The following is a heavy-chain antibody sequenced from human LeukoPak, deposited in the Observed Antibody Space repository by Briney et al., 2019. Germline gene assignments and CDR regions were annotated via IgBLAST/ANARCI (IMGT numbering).Heavy chain of an antibody. V-gene: IGHV3-23*01. CDR3: AQWGSGSYFDY. J-gene: IGHJ4*02. CDR2: ISGSGVCT. CDR1: GFTFSNYA. D-gene: IGHD1-26*01. Sequence: PGGSLRLSCAASGFTFSNYAMSWVRQAPGKGLEWVSGISGSGVCTYYADSVKGRFTVSRDNSKNTLFLQVNILRAEDTAVYYCAQWGSGSYFDYWGQGTLVTVSS.